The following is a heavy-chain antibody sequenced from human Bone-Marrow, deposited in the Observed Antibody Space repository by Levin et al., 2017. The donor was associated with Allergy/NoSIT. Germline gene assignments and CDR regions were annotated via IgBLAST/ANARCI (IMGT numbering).Heavy chain of an antibody. CDR2: IYPSGST. V-gene: IGHV4-61*02. J-gene: IGHJ3*02. D-gene: IGHD2-21*02. CDR1: GGSISSGSYY. Sequence: SETLSLTCTVSGGSISSGSYYWSWIRKPAGMGLEWIGRIYPSGSTIYNPSLKSRVTISIDTSKNHFSLNLASATAADTAGYYCARDGGDWQISDAFDIWGQGTMVTVSS. CDR3: ARDGGDWQISDAFDI.